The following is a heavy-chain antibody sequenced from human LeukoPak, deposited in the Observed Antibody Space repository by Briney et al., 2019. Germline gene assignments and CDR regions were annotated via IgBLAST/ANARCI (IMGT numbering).Heavy chain of an antibody. Sequence: SVKVSCKASVGTFSSYAISWVRPAPGQGLEWMGRIIPIFGTANYAQKFQGRVTITTDESTSTAYMELSSLRSEDAAVYYCASADSSGYPTSTYYFDYWGQGTLVTVSS. V-gene: IGHV1-69*05. D-gene: IGHD3-22*01. CDR3: ASADSSGYPTSTYYFDY. CDR2: IIPIFGTA. CDR1: VGTFSSYA. J-gene: IGHJ4*02.